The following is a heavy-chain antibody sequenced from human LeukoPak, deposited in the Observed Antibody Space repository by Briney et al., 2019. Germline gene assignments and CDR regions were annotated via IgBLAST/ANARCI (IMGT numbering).Heavy chain of an antibody. CDR1: GYTLTSYY. D-gene: IGHD3-22*01. J-gene: IGHJ4*01. Sequence: VASVKVSCKASGYTLTSYYIHWVRHAPGQGLERMGIINPSGGSTTYSQKFQGRVTMTRDTSTSTVYMELSSLRSEDTAVYFCARGLDSSTYYFRPFDYWGHGTLVTVSS. CDR2: INPSGGST. CDR3: ARGLDSSTYYFRPFDY. V-gene: IGHV1-46*01.